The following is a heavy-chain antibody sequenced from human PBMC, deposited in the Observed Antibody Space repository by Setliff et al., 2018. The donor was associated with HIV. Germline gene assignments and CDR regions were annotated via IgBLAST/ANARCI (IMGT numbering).Heavy chain of an antibody. J-gene: IGHJ4*02. CDR1: GGSISDRRYY. CDR3: VRVDYGDYDFDY. D-gene: IGHD4-17*01. V-gene: IGHV4-39*07. CDR2: IYHSGST. Sequence: SETLSLTCTVSGGSISDRRYYQWGWIRQPPGKGLEWIGSIYHSGSTYYNPSLKSRVTISVDTTKSQISLKLISVTAADTAVFYCVRVDYGDYDFDYWGQGTLVTVSS.